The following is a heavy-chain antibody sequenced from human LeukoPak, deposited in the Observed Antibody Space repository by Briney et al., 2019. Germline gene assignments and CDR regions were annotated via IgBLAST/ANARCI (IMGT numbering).Heavy chain of an antibody. CDR2: ISGSGGST. J-gene: IGHJ4*02. V-gene: IGHV3-23*01. Sequence: PGGSLRLSCAASGFTFSSYAMSWVRQAPGKGLEWVSAISGSGGSTYYADSVKGRFTISRDNSKNTLYLQMNSLRAEDTAVYYCAKVWRIAVAGTVGYFDYWGQETLVTVSS. D-gene: IGHD6-19*01. CDR1: GFTFSSYA. CDR3: AKVWRIAVAGTVGYFDY.